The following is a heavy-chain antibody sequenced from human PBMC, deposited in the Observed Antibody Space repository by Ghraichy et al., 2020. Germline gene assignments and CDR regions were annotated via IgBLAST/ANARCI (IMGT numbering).Heavy chain of an antibody. CDR3: ARDYYDSSGPIDY. V-gene: IGHV3-33*01. D-gene: IGHD3-22*01. CDR2: IWYDGSNK. Sequence: GESLNISCAASGFTFSSYGMHWVRQAPGKGLEWVAVIWYDGSNKYYADSVKGRFTISRDNSKNTLYLQMNSLRAEDTAVYYCARDYYDSSGPIDYWGQGTLVTVSS. J-gene: IGHJ4*02. CDR1: GFTFSSYG.